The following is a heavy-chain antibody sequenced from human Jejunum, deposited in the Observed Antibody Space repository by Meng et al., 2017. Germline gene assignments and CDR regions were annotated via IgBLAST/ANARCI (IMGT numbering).Heavy chain of an antibody. CDR1: GFTFGSFW. D-gene: IGHD5-24*01. CDR3: AREARGSHWLQRLDI. V-gene: IGHV3-7*01. J-gene: IGHJ3*02. CDR2: IKQDGSEI. Sequence: GGSLRLSCVASGFTFGSFWMSWVRQAPAKGLECVANIKQDGSEIYYVDSVKGRFTISRDNAKNSLYLQMNSLRGEDTAVYYCAREARGSHWLQRLDIWGQGTVVTVSS.